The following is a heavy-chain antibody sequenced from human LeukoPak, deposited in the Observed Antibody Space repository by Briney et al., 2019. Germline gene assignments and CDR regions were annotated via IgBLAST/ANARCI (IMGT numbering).Heavy chain of an antibody. V-gene: IGHV3-23*01. CDR1: GFTFSSYA. Sequence: GGSLRLSCAASGFTFSSYAMSWVRQAPGKGLEWVSAISGSGGSTYYADSVKGRFTISRDNSKNTLYLQMNSLRAEDTAVYYCARDSSPTPVAGIDYWGQGTLVTVSS. CDR2: ISGSGGST. J-gene: IGHJ4*02. D-gene: IGHD6-19*01. CDR3: ARDSSPTPVAGIDY.